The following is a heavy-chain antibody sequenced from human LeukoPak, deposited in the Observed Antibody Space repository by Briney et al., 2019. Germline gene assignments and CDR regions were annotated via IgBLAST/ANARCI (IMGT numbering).Heavy chain of an antibody. Sequence: PGGSLRLSCAASGFTFSSYGMHWVRQAPGKGLEWVAVISYDGSNKYYADSVKGRFTISRDNSKNTLYLQMNSLRAEDTAVYYCAKDRYQVVTLFDYWGQGTLVTVSS. V-gene: IGHV3-30*18. D-gene: IGHD3-22*01. CDR3: AKDRYQVVTLFDY. J-gene: IGHJ4*02. CDR2: ISYDGSNK. CDR1: GFTFSSYG.